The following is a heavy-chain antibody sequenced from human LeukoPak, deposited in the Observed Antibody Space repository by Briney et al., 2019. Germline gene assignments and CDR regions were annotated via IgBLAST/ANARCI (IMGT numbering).Heavy chain of an antibody. J-gene: IGHJ4*02. CDR2: IYGSGST. D-gene: IGHD2/OR15-2a*01. Sequence: PSETLSLTCTVSGGSISSYYWSWIRQPPGKGLEWIGHIYGSGSTYYDPSLKSRVTISVDTSKNQFSLKLSSVTAADTAVYYCATLTIYASGEDSWGQGTLVTVSS. CDR1: GGSISSYY. CDR3: ATLTIYASGEDS. V-gene: IGHV4-59*04.